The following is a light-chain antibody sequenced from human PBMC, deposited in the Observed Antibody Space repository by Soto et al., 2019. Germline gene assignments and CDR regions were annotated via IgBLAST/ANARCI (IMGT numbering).Light chain of an antibody. V-gene: IGKV2-28*01. CDR2: LGS. J-gene: IGKJ1*01. Sequence: DLVMTQSPLSLPVTPGEPASISCRSSQSLLHSNGYNYLDWYLQKPGQSPQLLIYLGSNRASGVPARFSGSGSGTDFTLQISRVEAEDVGVSYCMQALQSRWTFGQGTKVEIK. CDR1: QSLLHSNGYNY. CDR3: MQALQSRWT.